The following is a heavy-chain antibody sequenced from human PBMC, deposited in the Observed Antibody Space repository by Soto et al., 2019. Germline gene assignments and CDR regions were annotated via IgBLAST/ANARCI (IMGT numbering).Heavy chain of an antibody. CDR1: GGSFSGYY. J-gene: IGHJ4*02. CDR2: INHSGST. V-gene: IGHV4-34*01. Sequence: PSETLSLTCAVYGGSFSGYYWSWIRQPPGKGLEWIGEINHSGSTNYNPSLKSRVTISVDTSKNQFSLKLSSVTAADTAVYYCARVYPSFHYYDSSGYFDFDYWGQGTLVTVSS. D-gene: IGHD3-22*01. CDR3: ARVYPSFHYYDSSGYFDFDY.